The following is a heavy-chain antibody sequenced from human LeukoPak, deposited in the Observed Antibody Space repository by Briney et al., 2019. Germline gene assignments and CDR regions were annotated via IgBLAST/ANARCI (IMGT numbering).Heavy chain of an antibody. J-gene: IGHJ4*02. CDR1: GGTFSSYA. Sequence: SVKVSCKASGGTFSSYAISWVRQAPGQGLEWMGRIIPILGIANYAQKFQGRVTITADKSTSTAYMELSSLRSEDTAVYYCARAEIAVAGRGFDYWGQGTLVTVSS. CDR2: IIPILGIA. D-gene: IGHD6-19*01. V-gene: IGHV1-69*04. CDR3: ARAEIAVAGRGFDY.